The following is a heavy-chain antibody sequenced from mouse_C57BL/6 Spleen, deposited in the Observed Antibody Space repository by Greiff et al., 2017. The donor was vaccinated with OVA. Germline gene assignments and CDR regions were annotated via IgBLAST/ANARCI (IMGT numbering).Heavy chain of an antibody. CDR3: ASLWPQYYAMDY. J-gene: IGHJ4*01. D-gene: IGHD1-1*02. CDR2: ISSGSSTI. Sequence: EVQLVESGGGLVKPGGSLKLSCAASGFTFSDYGMHWVRQAPEKGLEWVAYISSGSSTIYYADTVKGRFTISRDNAKNTLFLQMTSLRSEDTAMYYCASLWPQYYAMDYWGQGTSVTVSS. V-gene: IGHV5-17*01. CDR1: GFTFSDYG.